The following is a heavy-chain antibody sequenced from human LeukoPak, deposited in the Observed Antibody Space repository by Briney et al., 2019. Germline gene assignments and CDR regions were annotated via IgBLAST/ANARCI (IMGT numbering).Heavy chain of an antibody. Sequence: PGGSLRLSCAASGFTFSSHSMNWVRQAPGKGLEWVSYISSSSTIYYADSVKGRFTISRDNAKNSLYLQMNSLRAEDTAVYYCARDRWVLHRLSSSSGGDVDYWGQGTLVTVSS. J-gene: IGHJ4*02. CDR1: GFTFSSHS. CDR3: ARDRWVLHRLSSSSGGDVDY. V-gene: IGHV3-48*01. CDR2: ISSSSTI. D-gene: IGHD6-6*01.